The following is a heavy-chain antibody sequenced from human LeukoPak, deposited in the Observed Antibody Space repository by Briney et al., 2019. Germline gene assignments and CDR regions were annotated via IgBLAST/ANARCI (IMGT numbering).Heavy chain of an antibody. CDR2: ISGSGGST. D-gene: IGHD5-12*01. CDR1: GFTISSYA. CDR3: AKVMDIVATPRAAFDI. V-gene: IGHV3-23*01. J-gene: IGHJ3*02. Sequence: GGSLRLSCAASGFTISSYAMSWVRQAPGKGLEWVSAISGSGGSTYYADSVKGRFTISRDNSKNTLYLQMTSLRAEDTAVYYCAKVMDIVATPRAAFDIWGQGTMVTVSS.